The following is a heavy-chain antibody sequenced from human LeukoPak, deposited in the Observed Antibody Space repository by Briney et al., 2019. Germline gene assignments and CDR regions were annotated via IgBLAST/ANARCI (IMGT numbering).Heavy chain of an antibody. CDR2: IYYSGST. CDR3: ASPGGGPTDY. J-gene: IGHJ4*02. V-gene: IGHV4-39*01. CDR1: GSSISSGGYY. Sequence: PSETLSLTCTVSGSSISSGGYYWGWIRQPPGKGLEWIGSIYYSGSTYYNLSLKSRVTISVDTSKNQFSLKLSSVTAADTAVYYCASPGGGPTDYWGQGTLVTVSS. D-gene: IGHD3-16*01.